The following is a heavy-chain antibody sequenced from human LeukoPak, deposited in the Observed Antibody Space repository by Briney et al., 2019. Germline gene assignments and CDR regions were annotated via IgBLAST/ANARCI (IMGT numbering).Heavy chain of an antibody. Sequence: GGSLRLSCAASGFTFRNYWMNWVRQAPGKGLEWVSNIKENGSETYYVGSVKGRFTISRDSAKNSLYLQVNSLRAEDTATYYCVRADFRGSSWDFAYWGQGALVTVSS. CDR1: GFTFRNYW. CDR3: VRADFRGSSWDFAY. CDR2: IKENGSET. J-gene: IGHJ4*02. V-gene: IGHV3-7*04. D-gene: IGHD6-13*01.